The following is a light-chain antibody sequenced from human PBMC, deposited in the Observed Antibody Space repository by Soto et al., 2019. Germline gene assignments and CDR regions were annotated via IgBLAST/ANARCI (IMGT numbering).Light chain of an antibody. CDR3: QQYNNWPPWT. CDR2: ASS. CDR1: QGISAN. V-gene: IGKV3D-15*03. Sequence: EIVMTQSPATLPVSPGEKATLSCRASQGISANVVWYQQKPGQPPRLLIYASSIRATGIPARFSGSGSGTEFTLTISFLKSEDFAVYYCQQYNNWPPWTFGQGTKVDIK. J-gene: IGKJ1*01.